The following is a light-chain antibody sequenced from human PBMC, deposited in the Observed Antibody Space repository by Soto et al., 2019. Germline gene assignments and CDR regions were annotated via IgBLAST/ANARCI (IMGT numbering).Light chain of an antibody. CDR1: QGISNY. Sequence: DIQMTQSPSSLSASVGDRVTITCRASQGISNYLPWSQQKPGKVPKLLIYAASTLHSGVPSRFSGSRSGTEFTLTISILQPEDVETYYCQKYNSAPRTFGQGNKVEIK. V-gene: IGKV1-27*01. CDR3: QKYNSAPRT. J-gene: IGKJ1*01. CDR2: AAS.